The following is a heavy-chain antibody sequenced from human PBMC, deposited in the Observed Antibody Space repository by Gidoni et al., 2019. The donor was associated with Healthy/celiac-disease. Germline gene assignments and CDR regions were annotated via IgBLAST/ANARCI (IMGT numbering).Heavy chain of an antibody. D-gene: IGHD3-3*01. CDR3: ARTGGRGWSGRSWFDP. CDR2: IYYSWST. Sequence: QLQLQESGPGLVKPSETLSLTCTVSGGSLSSSSYYWGWIRQPPGKGLEWIGSIYYSWSTYYNPSLKSRVTISVDTSKNQFSLKLSSVTAADTAVYYCARTGGRGWSGRSWFDPWGQGTLVTVSS. CDR1: GGSLSSSSYY. J-gene: IGHJ5*02. V-gene: IGHV4-39*01.